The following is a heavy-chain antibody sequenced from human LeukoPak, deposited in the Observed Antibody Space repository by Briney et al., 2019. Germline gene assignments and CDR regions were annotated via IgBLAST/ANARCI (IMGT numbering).Heavy chain of an antibody. V-gene: IGHV3-21*01. CDR3: VRADAXXTAIVDY. J-gene: IGHJ4*01. Sequence: LSCAASGXXFSXXXXXWVXXXXXXXXXXVSAISXSSSYIYYADSVKGRFTISRDNAKNSLYLQMNSLRVEDTAVYYCVRADAXXTAIVDYWG. CDR2: ISXSSSYI. CDR1: GXXFSXXX.